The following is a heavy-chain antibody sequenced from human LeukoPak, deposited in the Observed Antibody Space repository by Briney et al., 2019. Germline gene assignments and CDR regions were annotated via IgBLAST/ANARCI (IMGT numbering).Heavy chain of an antibody. D-gene: IGHD3-10*01. CDR2: ISSSSSYI. J-gene: IGHJ6*02. Sequence: ETLSLTCTVSGGSISSYYWSWIRQPPGKGLEWVSSISSSSSYIYYADSVKGRFTISRDNAKNSLYLQMNSLRAEDTAVYYCARDSAGIWDYYYYGMDVWGQGTTVTVSS. CDR1: GGSISSYY. V-gene: IGHV3-21*01. CDR3: ARDSAGIWDYYYYGMDV.